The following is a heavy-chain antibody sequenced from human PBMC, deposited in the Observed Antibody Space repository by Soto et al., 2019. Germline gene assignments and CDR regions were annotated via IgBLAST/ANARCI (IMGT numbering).Heavy chain of an antibody. V-gene: IGHV3-30-3*01. D-gene: IGHD3-10*01. CDR1: GLTLTGHS. CDR3: AGDPYGGGSDPPHES. Sequence: QLQLVESGGGVVQPGRPLRLSCTDSGLTLTGHSMHWVRQAPGKGLEWLAGISYDGINEYYAESVKGRFTISRDRTDKTVNLKMNVLRLEDTAIYYCAGDPYGGGSDPPHESWGQGTLVTVSS. J-gene: IGHJ4*02. CDR2: ISYDGINE.